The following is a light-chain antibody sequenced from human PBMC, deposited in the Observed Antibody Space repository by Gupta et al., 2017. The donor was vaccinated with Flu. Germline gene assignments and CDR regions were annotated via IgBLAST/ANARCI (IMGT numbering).Light chain of an antibody. CDR1: RANSVSIE. CDR2: GES. J-gene: IGLJ2*01. CDR3: AAWEGSQKGREV. V-gene: IGLV1-44*01. Sequence: TIACSGSRANSVSIEVSWDHQITGKAPKLLMYGESQRPSGGADRFASSNSGTSAARAISGLEYEYEAEYYCAAWEGSQKGREVIGGGTKLTVL.